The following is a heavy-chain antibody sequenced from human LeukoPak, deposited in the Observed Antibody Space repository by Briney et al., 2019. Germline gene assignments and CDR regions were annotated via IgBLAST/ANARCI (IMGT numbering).Heavy chain of an antibody. Sequence: PGGSLRLSCAGSGFTFSDYYMSWIRQAPGKGLEWVSYISSSGTTIYYADSVKGRFTISRDNAKKSLDLQMNSLRAEDTAVYYCARDHDYGDLPIWGQGTLVTVSS. J-gene: IGHJ4*02. CDR1: GFTFSDYY. V-gene: IGHV3-11*01. D-gene: IGHD4-17*01. CDR2: ISSSGTTI. CDR3: ARDHDYGDLPI.